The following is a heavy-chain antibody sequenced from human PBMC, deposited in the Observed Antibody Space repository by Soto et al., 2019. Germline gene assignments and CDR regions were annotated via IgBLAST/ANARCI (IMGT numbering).Heavy chain of an antibody. D-gene: IGHD5-12*01. CDR2: IKPDNGDT. Sequence: QLQLVQSGAEVERPGASVRVSCKAYGYPFSKYGISWIRQAPGQGLEWMGWIKPDNGDTNYAQKFQGRATMTTDTSSNTAYMELMSLRSDDTAVYYCATSYDSGFDPWGQGTLVSVSS. J-gene: IGHJ5*02. CDR1: GYPFSKYG. CDR3: ATSYDSGFDP. V-gene: IGHV1-18*04.